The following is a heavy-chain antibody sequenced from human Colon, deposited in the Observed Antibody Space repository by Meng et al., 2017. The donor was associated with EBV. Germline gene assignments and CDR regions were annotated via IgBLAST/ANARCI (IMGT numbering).Heavy chain of an antibody. CDR1: GGSISSGGYY. V-gene: IGHV4-31*03. CDR2: IHSSGST. CDR3: ARASYGSGSPLGESWFDP. Sequence: GSGPGLVKPSQTLSLTCTVSGGSISSGGYYWGWIRQHPGKGLEWIGYIHSSGSTYYNPSLRSRLTISVDTSKNQFSLKLSSVTAADTAVYYCARASYGSGSPLGESWFDPWGQGTLVTVSS. D-gene: IGHD3-10*01. J-gene: IGHJ5*02.